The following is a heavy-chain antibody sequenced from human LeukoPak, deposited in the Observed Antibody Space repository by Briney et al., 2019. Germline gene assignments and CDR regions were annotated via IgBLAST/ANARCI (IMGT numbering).Heavy chain of an antibody. D-gene: IGHD3-10*01. CDR2: INPSGGST. Sequence: ASVKVSCKASGYTFTSYYMHWVRQAPGQGLEWMGIINPSGGSTSYAQKFQGRVTMTRDTSTSTVYMELSSLRSEDTAVYYCAGATKRVMVRGVLVPPYYWGQGTLVTVSS. J-gene: IGHJ4*02. CDR1: GYTFTSYY. CDR3: AGATKRVMVRGVLVPPYY. V-gene: IGHV1-46*01.